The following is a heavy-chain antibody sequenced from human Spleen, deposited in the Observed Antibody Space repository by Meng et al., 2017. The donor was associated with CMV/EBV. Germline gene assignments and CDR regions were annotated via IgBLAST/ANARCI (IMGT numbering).Heavy chain of an antibody. CDR3: ARDLGSSGSYQPWYYYYGMDV. Sequence: ASVKVSCKASGGTFSSYAISWVRQAPGQGLEWMGWISAYNGNTNYEQKLQGRVTMTTDTSTSTAYMELRSLRSDDTAVYYCARDLGSSGSYQPWYYYYGMDVWGQGTTVTVSS. J-gene: IGHJ6*02. CDR2: ISAYNGNT. D-gene: IGHD1-26*01. V-gene: IGHV1-18*01. CDR1: GGTFSSYA.